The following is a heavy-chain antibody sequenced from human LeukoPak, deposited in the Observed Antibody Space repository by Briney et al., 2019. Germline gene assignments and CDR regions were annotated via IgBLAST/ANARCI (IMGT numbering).Heavy chain of an antibody. J-gene: IGHJ4*02. CDR2: FDPEDGET. D-gene: IGHD1-26*01. CDR1: GYTLTELS. Sequence: ASVKVSCKVSGYTLTELSMHWVRQAPGKGLEWMGGFDPEDGETIYAQKFQGRVTMTRDMSTSTVYMELSSLRSEDTAVYYCARDFRSGDYWGQGTLVTVSS. CDR3: ARDFRSGDY. V-gene: IGHV1-24*01.